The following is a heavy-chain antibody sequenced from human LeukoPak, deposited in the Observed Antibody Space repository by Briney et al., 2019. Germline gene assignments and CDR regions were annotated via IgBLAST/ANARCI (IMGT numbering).Heavy chain of an antibody. CDR3: ARDRRGVIDFDY. D-gene: IGHD3-10*01. CDR2: IIPILGIA. J-gene: IGHJ4*02. CDR1: GGTFSSYA. V-gene: IGHV1-69*04. Sequence: SVKVSCKASGGTFSSYAISWVRQAPRQGLEWMGRIIPILGIANYAQKFQGRVTITADKSTSTAYMELSSLRSEDTAVYYCARDRRGVIDFDYWGQGTLVTVSS.